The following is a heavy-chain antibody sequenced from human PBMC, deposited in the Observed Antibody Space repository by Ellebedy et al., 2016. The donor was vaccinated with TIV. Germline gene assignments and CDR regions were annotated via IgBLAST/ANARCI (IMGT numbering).Heavy chain of an antibody. J-gene: IGHJ4*02. Sequence: GRFTISRDNAKNSLYLQMNSLRAEDTAVYYCARRGDWGQGTLVTVSS. V-gene: IGHV3-11*06. CDR3: ARRGD. D-gene: IGHD1-26*01.